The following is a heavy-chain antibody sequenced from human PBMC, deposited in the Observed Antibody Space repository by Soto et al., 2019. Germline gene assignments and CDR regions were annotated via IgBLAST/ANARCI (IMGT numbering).Heavy chain of an antibody. CDR2: ISSSSSTI. CDR1: GFTFSSYS. CDR3: ARARGALRYFDWLFPFDY. J-gene: IGHJ4*02. V-gene: IGHV3-48*01. Sequence: GGSLRLSCAASGFTFSSYSMNWVRQAPGKGLEWVSYISSSSSTIYYADSVKGRFTISRDNAKNSLYLQMNSLRAEDTAVYYCARARGALRYFDWLFPFDYWGQGTLVTVSS. D-gene: IGHD3-9*01.